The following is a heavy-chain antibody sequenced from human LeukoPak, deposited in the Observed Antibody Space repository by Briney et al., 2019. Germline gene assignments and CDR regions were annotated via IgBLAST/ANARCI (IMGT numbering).Heavy chain of an antibody. Sequence: GGSLRLSCAASGLIFSGFAMHWVRQASGKGLEWVGRIRSKANNYATAYAASVKGRFTISRDDSKNTAYLQMNSLKTEDTAVYYCTRRYGANSWWFDPWGQGTLVTVSS. CDR3: TRRYGANSWWFDP. V-gene: IGHV3-73*01. J-gene: IGHJ5*02. CDR2: IRSKANNYAT. CDR1: GLIFSGFA. D-gene: IGHD4-23*01.